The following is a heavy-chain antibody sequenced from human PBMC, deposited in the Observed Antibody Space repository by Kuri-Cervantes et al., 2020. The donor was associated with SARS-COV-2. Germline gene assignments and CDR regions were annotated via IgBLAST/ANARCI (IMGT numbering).Heavy chain of an antibody. CDR1: GFSISSDYY. CDR3: ARFTEYSSSLLDY. Sequence: SETLSLTCAVSGFSISSDYYWGWIRLPPGKGLEWIGSIYYGGSTYYDPSLKSRVTISLDTSKNQFSLKVSSVTAADTAVYYCARFTEYSSSLLDYWGQGTLVTVSS. D-gene: IGHD6-6*01. J-gene: IGHJ4*02. CDR2: IYYGGST. V-gene: IGHV4-38-2*01.